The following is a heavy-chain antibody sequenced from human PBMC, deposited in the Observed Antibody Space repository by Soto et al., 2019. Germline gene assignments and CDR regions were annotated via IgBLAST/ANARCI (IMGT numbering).Heavy chain of an antibody. CDR2: ISYDGSNK. CDR3: AKDRYSSPFMRYYYHGMDV. D-gene: IGHD6-6*01. Sequence: PGGSLRLSCAASGFTFSSYGMHWARQAPGKGLEWVAVISYDGSNKYYADSVKGRFTISRDNSKNTLYLQMNSLRAEDTAVYYCAKDRYSSPFMRYYYHGMDVWGQGTTVTVS. J-gene: IGHJ6*02. CDR1: GFTFSSYG. V-gene: IGHV3-30*18.